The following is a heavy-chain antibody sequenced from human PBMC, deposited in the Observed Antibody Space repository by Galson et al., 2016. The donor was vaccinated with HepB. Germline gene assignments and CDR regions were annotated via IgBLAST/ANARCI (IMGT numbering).Heavy chain of an antibody. J-gene: IGHJ4*02. CDR3: AHFDFGSGSLDY. CDR2: IYWNDGK. V-gene: IGHV2-5*01. Sequence: PALVKPTQTLTLTCTLSGFSLSTLGGVGWIRQPPGKALEWLALIYWNDGKRYSPSLKSRLTITKDTSKNLVVLTMTDLDPVDTATYYCAHFDFGSGSLDYWGQGTLVAVPS. CDR1: GFSLSTLGG. D-gene: IGHD3-10*01.